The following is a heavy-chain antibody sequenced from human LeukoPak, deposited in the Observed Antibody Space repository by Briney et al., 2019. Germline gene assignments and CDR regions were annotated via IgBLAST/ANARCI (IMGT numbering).Heavy chain of an antibody. CDR1: GFTFSSYG. Sequence: GRSLRLSCAASGFTFSSYGMPWVRQAPGKGLEWVAVIWYDGSNKYYADSVKGRFTISRDNSKNTLYLQMNSLRAEDTAVYYCAREILHCSSTSCYTGWFDPWGQGTLVTVSS. CDR3: AREILHCSSTSCYTGWFDP. J-gene: IGHJ5*02. V-gene: IGHV3-33*01. CDR2: IWYDGSNK. D-gene: IGHD2-2*02.